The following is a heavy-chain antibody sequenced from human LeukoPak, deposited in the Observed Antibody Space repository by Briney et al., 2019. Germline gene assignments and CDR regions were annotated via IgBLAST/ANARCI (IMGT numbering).Heavy chain of an antibody. V-gene: IGHV4-59*01. J-gene: IGHJ4*02. Sequence: SETLSLTCTVSGDSISSYYWSWIRQPPGKGLEWIGYIYYRGSTTYNPSLKSRVTISVDTSKNQFSLKLISVTAADTAVYYCAGGGGYSSGLDYWGQGTLVTVSS. CDR3: AGGGGYSSGLDY. CDR2: IYYRGST. D-gene: IGHD6-19*01. CDR1: GDSISSYY.